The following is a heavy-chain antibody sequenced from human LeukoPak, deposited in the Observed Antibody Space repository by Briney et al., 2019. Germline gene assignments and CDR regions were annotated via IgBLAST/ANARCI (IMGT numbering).Heavy chain of an antibody. V-gene: IGHV4-59*01. Sequence: SETLSLTYSVSGGSISSYYWTWIRQPPGKGLEWVGYIYYSWSTNYSPSPKSRVTISVDTSKKQFSLKLSSVTAADTAVYYCARSSYYYAADALDIWGQGTMAIVSS. J-gene: IGHJ3*02. CDR3: ARSSYYYAADALDI. CDR1: GGSISSYY. CDR2: IYYSWST. D-gene: IGHD3-10*01.